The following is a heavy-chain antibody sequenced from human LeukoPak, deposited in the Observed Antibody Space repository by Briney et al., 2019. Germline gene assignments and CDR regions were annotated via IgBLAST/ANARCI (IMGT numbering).Heavy chain of an antibody. V-gene: IGHV3-74*01. CDR2: INSDGINT. J-gene: IGHJ5*02. CDR3: ARDLGQYYDTSDNWFGP. Sequence: GGSLRLSCAASGFSFSVYWMHWVRQAPGKGLVWVSRINSDGINTSYADSVKGRFTISRDNAKNTLNLQMNSLRAEDTAVYYCARDLGQYYDTSDNWFGPWGQGTLVTVSS. D-gene: IGHD3-22*01. CDR1: GFSFSVYW.